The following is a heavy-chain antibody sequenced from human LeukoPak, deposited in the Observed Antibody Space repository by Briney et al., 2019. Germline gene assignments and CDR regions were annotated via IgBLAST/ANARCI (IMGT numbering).Heavy chain of an antibody. Sequence: SETLSLTCAVYGGSFSGYYWSWIRQPPGKGLEWIGEINHSGSTNYNPPLKSRVTISVDMSKNQFSLKLSSVTAADTAVYYCARGFIAVAGLKPWGQGTLVTVSS. CDR2: INHSGST. CDR3: ARGFIAVAGLKP. D-gene: IGHD6-19*01. V-gene: IGHV4-34*01. CDR1: GGSFSGYY. J-gene: IGHJ5*02.